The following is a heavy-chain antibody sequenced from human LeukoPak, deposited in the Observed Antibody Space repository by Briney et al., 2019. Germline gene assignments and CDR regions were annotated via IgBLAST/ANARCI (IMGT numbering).Heavy chain of an antibody. V-gene: IGHV3-20*04. CDR3: ARDGGYSYGLDYNYYSMDV. D-gene: IGHD5-18*01. CDR2: INGKGGST. CDR1: GFTFDDYG. Sequence: GGSLRLSCAASGFTFDDYGMSWVRQAPGKGLEWVSGINGKGGSTGYADSVKGRVIISRDNAKNSLYLQMNSLRAEDTAFYYCARDGGYSYGLDYNYYSMDVWGKGTTVTVSS. J-gene: IGHJ6*03.